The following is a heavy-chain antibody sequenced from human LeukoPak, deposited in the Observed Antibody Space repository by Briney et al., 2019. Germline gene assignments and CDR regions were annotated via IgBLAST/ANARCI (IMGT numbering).Heavy chain of an antibody. CDR3: VRTRYFISR. V-gene: IGHV4-34*01. J-gene: IGHJ4*02. CDR2: INHSGST. D-gene: IGHD3-9*01. Sequence: PSETLSLTCAVYGGSFSGYYWSWIRQPPGKGLEWIGEINHSGSTNYNPSLKSRVTISVDTSKNQFSLKLSSVTAADTAVYYCVRTRYFISRWGQGTLVTVSS. CDR1: GGSFSGYY.